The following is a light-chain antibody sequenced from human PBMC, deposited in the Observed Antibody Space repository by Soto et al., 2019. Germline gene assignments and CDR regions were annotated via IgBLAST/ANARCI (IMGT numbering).Light chain of an antibody. V-gene: IGLV2-14*01. CDR3: SSYTSSSLGV. J-gene: IGLJ1*01. Sequence: QSALTHPASVSGSPGQSITISCTGTSSNVGGYNYVSWYQQHPGKAPKLMIYDVSNRPSGVSNRFSGSKSGNTASLAISGLQAEDEADYYCSSYTSSSLGVFGTGPKVTV. CDR1: SSNVGGYNY. CDR2: DVS.